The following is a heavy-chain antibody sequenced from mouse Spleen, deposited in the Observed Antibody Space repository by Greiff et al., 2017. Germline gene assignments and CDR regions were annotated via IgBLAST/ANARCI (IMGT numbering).Heavy chain of an antibody. CDR3: ARKSLYYYGSSYGWYFDV. D-gene: IGHD1-1*01. Sequence: VQLQQSGPGLVQPSQSLSITCTVSGFSLTSYGVHWVRQSPGKGLEWLGVIWSGGSTDYNAAFISRLSISKDNTKSQVFFKMNSLQADDTAIYYCARKSLYYYGSSYGWYFDVWGPGTTVTVSS. CDR2: IWSGGST. CDR1: GFSLTSYG. J-gene: IGHJ1*01. V-gene: IGHV2-2*01.